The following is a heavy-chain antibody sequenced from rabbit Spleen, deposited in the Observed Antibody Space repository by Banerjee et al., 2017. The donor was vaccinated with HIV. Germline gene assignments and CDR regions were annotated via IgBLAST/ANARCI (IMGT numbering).Heavy chain of an antibody. D-gene: IGHD1-1*01. V-gene: IGHV1S45*01. CDR2: INASTGKP. Sequence: QQQLEESGGGLVKPGGTLTLTCTISGIDFSSSYWICWVRQAPGKGLEWIACINASTGKPVYATWASGRFTISRTSSTTVTLRMTSLTAADRATYFCARDLVGVIGWNFYLWGPGTLVTVS. CDR3: ARDLVGVIGWNFYL. CDR1: GIDFSSSYW. J-gene: IGHJ4*01.